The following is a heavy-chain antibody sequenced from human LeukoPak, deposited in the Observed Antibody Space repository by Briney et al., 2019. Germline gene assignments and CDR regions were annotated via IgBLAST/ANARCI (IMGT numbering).Heavy chain of an antibody. CDR1: GFTFSDHY. V-gene: IGHV3-72*01. CDR2: TKNRANSYTT. Sequence: PGGSLRLSCAASGFTFSDHYMDWVRQAPGKGLEWVGRTKNRANSYTTLYAASVKGKFTVSRDDSNNSLYLQMNSPETEDTAVYYCVRLTQTAPDSYYYMDVWGKGTTVTVSS. J-gene: IGHJ6*03. CDR3: VRLTQTAPDSYYYMDV.